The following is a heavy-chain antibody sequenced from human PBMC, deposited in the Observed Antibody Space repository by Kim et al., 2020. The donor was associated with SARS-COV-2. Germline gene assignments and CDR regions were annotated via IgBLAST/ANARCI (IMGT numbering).Heavy chain of an antibody. CDR2: ISGSGVST. CDR1: GFTFSSYA. V-gene: IGHV3-23*01. CDR3: AKEAYVWGSYRYFDY. D-gene: IGHD3-16*02. Sequence: GGSLRLSCAASGFTFSSYAMSWVRQAPGKGLEWVSAISGSGVSTYYADSVKGRFTISRDNSKNTLDLQMNSLRAEETAVYYCAKEAYVWGSYRYFDYWVQGTLVTVSS. J-gene: IGHJ4*02.